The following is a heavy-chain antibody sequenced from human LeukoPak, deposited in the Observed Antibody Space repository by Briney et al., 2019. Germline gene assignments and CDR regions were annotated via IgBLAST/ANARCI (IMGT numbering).Heavy chain of an antibody. CDR1: GFTFSDYY. D-gene: IGHD4-17*01. Sequence: PGGSLRLSCAASGFTFSDYYMSWIRQAPGKGLEWVSYISSSGSTIYYADSVKGRFTISRDNAKNSLYLQMNSMRAEDTAVYYCARVTSKDDYGDFHSPWGQGTLVTVSS. CDR2: ISSSGSTI. V-gene: IGHV3-11*01. J-gene: IGHJ5*02. CDR3: ARVTSKDDYGDFHSP.